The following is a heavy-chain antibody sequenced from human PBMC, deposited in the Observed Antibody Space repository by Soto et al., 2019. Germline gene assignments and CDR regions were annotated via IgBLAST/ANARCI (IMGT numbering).Heavy chain of an antibody. D-gene: IGHD3-16*01. V-gene: IGHV3-23*01. CDR2: ISGRSGVP. J-gene: IGHJ5*02. CDR1: GLTLRSYA. CDR3: AKGGPFTGGFDP. Sequence: EGQLLQSGGDLVQPGGSLRLSCAGSGLTLRSYAMTWIRQTPEKGLEWVSTISGRSGVPSYADSVNGRFTVSRDNSKNTLYQQRNSRRPADTAIYYCAKGGPFTGGFDPWGQGTLVTVAS.